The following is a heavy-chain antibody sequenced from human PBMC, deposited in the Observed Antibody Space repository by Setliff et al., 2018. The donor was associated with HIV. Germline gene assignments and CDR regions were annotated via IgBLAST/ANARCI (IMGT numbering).Heavy chain of an antibody. Sequence: PSETLSLTCTVSGGSIDSTGYYWSWIRQPPGKGLEWIGEINHSGSTNYNPSLKSRVTISVDTSKNQFSLKLSSVTAADTAVYYCNIYYYYYMDAWGKGTTVTVSS. CDR1: GGSIDSTGYY. CDR2: INHSGST. J-gene: IGHJ6*03. V-gene: IGHV4-34*01. CDR3: NIYYYYYMDA.